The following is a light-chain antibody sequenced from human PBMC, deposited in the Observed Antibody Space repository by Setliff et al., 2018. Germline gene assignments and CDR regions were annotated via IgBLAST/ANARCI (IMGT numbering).Light chain of an antibody. Sequence: QSALAQPASVSGSPGQSITISCTGTSSDVGGYNYVSWYQQHPGKAPKVMIYEVTNRPSGVSNRFSGSKSGSTASLTISGLQAEDEADYYCSSYAGNYIYVFGTGTKVTVL. CDR3: SSYAGNYIYV. J-gene: IGLJ1*01. CDR1: SSDVGGYNY. V-gene: IGLV2-14*01. CDR2: EVT.